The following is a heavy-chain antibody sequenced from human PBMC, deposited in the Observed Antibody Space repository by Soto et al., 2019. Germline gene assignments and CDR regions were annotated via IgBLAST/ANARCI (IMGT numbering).Heavy chain of an antibody. J-gene: IGHJ6*02. CDR3: ASNYAYAEGYYWYGIDV. CDR2: ISSYGSDT. Sequence: EVQLVESGGGLVLPGGSLRLSCAASGFTFSRYWMHWVRQAPGKGLVWVSRISSYGSDTHYAESVKGRFTISRDNAKNTLYLQMNSPRADDTAVYYCASNYAYAEGYYWYGIDVWGQWTTVTVSS. V-gene: IGHV3-74*01. D-gene: IGHD3-16*01. CDR1: GFTFSRYW.